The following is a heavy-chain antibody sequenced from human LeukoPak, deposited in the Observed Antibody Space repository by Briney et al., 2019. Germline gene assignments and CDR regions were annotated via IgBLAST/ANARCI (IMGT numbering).Heavy chain of an antibody. CDR1: GGSISSYY. CDR2: IYYSGST. D-gene: IGHD3-10*01. CDR3: ARGRDGSGSYYIDY. J-gene: IGHJ4*02. Sequence: SETLSLTCTVSGGSISSYYWSWIRQPPGKGLEWIGYIYYSGSTNYNPSLKSRVTVSVDTSKNQFSLKLNSVTAADTAVYYCARGRDGSGSYYIDYWGQGTLVTVSS. V-gene: IGHV4-59*01.